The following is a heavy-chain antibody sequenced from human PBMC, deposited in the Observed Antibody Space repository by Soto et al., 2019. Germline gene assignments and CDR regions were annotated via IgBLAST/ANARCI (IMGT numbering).Heavy chain of an antibody. CDR1: GYSFTSYW. J-gene: IGHJ6*03. CDR2: IYPGDPDT. V-gene: IGHV5-51*01. D-gene: IGHD6-6*01. Sequence: GESLKISCKGSGYSFTSYWIGWVRQMPGKGLEWMGIIYPGDPDTRYSPSFQGQVTISADKSISTAYLQWSSLKASDTAMYYCASSSTYYYYYMDVWGKGTTVTVSS. CDR3: ASSSTYYYYYMDV.